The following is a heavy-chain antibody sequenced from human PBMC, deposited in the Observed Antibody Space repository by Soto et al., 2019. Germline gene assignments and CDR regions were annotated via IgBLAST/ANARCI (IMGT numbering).Heavy chain of an antibody. Sequence: PSETLSLTCAVYGGSFSGYYWSWIRQPPGKGLEWIGEINHSGSTNYNPSLKSRVTISVDTSKNQFSLKLSSVTAADTAVYYCARADIVVVPAQLGYYFDYWGQGTLVTVSS. CDR1: GGSFSGYY. V-gene: IGHV4-34*01. J-gene: IGHJ4*02. D-gene: IGHD2-2*01. CDR2: INHSGST. CDR3: ARADIVVVPAQLGYYFDY.